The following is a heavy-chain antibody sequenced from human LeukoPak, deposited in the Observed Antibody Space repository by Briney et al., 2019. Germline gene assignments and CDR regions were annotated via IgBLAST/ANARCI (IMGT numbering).Heavy chain of an antibody. Sequence: KPSETLSLTCTVSGGSISRSRYYWGWIRQPPGKGLEWIGSIYYSGSTYYNPSLKSRVTTSVDTSKNQFSLKLSSVTAADTAVYYCARESYGSRSYDYYYYYMDVWGKGTTVTVSS. CDR1: GGSISRSRYY. D-gene: IGHD3-10*01. V-gene: IGHV4-39*07. CDR2: IYYSGST. J-gene: IGHJ6*03. CDR3: ARESYGSRSYDYYYYYMDV.